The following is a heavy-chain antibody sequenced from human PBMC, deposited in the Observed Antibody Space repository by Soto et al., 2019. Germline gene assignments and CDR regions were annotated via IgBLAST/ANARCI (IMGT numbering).Heavy chain of an antibody. D-gene: IGHD2-2*01. CDR2: INGGNGNT. J-gene: IGHJ5*02. CDR1: GYSFTSSG. V-gene: IGHV1-3*05. CDR3: ARADGPGFVGP. Sequence: QVQLVQSGAEEKKPGASVKVSCKASGYSFTSSGMHWVRQAPGQRLEWMGWINGGNGNTKYSQKFQGRVTITRYTSSSTAYMELRSLTSEDTAVYYCARADGPGFVGPWGQGTLVTVSS.